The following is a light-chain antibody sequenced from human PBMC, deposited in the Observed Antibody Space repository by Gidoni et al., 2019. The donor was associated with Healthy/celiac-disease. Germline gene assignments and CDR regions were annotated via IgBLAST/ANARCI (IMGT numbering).Light chain of an antibody. J-gene: IGKJ2*01. CDR2: DAS. CDR3: QQRSNWPLHT. V-gene: IGKV3-11*01. Sequence: EIVLTQSPATLSLSPGERATLSCRASQSVSSYLAWYQQKPGQAPRLLIYDASNRATGIPARFSGSGSGTDFTLTISSLEPEDCAVYYCQQRSNWPLHTFGQGTKLEIK. CDR1: QSVSSY.